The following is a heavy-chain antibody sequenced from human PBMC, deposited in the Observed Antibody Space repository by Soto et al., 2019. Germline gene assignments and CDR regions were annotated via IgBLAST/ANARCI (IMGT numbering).Heavy chain of an antibody. J-gene: IGHJ4*02. V-gene: IGHV1-69*13. CDR1: GGTFSSYA. Sequence: SVKVSCKASGGTFSSYAISWVRQAPGQGLEWMGGIIPIFGTANYAQKFQGRVTITADESTSTAYMELSSLRSEDTAVYYCASRITLRLLTGFDYWGQGTLVTV. D-gene: IGHD5-12*01. CDR2: IIPIFGTA. CDR3: ASRITLRLLTGFDY.